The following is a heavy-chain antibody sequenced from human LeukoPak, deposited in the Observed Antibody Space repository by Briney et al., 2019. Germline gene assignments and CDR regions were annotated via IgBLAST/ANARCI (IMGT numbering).Heavy chain of an antibody. CDR2: ISWNSGSI. CDR1: GFTFDDYA. CDR3: AKDNSVDYYGSGSYFDY. D-gene: IGHD3-10*01. J-gene: IGHJ4*02. V-gene: IGHV3-9*01. Sequence: PGGSLRLSCAASGFTFDDYAMHWVRQAPGKGLEWVSGISWNSGSIGYADSVKGRFTISRDNAKNSLYLQMNSLRAEDTALYYCAKDNSVDYYGSGSYFDYWGQGTLVTVSS.